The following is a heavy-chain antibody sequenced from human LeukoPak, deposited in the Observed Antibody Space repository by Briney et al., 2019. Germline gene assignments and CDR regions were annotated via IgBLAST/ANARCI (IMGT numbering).Heavy chain of an antibody. J-gene: IGHJ6*02. D-gene: IGHD5-18*01. CDR3: AKDPGYGYVSYYYYGMDV. CDR1: GYTFTDYY. CDR2: VDPEDGET. V-gene: IGHV1-69-2*01. Sequence: GASVKVSCKASGYTFTDYYMHWVRQAPGKGLEWMGRVDPEDGETIYAEKFQGRVTITADTSTDTAYMELSSLRSEDTAVYYCAKDPGYGYVSYYYYGMDVWGQGTTVTVSS.